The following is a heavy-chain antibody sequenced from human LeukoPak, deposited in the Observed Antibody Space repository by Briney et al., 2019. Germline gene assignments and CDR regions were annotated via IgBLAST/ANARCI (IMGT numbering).Heavy chain of an antibody. CDR3: VKSGTCADFDS. Sequence: GGSLRLSCSASGFTFSSYGMHWVRQAPGKGLEYVSGISNKGGSTYYADSVKGRFTISRDNSKNTLHLQMSSLRADDTAVYYCVKSGTCADFDSWGQGTLVTVSS. D-gene: IGHD1-26*01. CDR2: ISNKGGST. V-gene: IGHV3-64D*09. J-gene: IGHJ4*02. CDR1: GFTFSSYG.